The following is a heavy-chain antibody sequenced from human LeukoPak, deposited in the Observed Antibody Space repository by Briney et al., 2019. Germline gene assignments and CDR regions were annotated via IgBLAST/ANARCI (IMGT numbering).Heavy chain of an antibody. CDR2: IYYSGST. CDR3: ARDPWDCSSTSCPHGGGFDY. CDR1: GGSISSYY. D-gene: IGHD2-2*01. V-gene: IGHV4-59*01. Sequence: SETLSLTCTVSGGSISSYYWSWIRQPPGKGLEWIGYIYYSGSTNYNPSLKSRVTISVDTSKNQFSLKLSSVTAADTAVYYCARDPWDCSSTSCPHGGGFDYWGQGTLVTVSS. J-gene: IGHJ4*02.